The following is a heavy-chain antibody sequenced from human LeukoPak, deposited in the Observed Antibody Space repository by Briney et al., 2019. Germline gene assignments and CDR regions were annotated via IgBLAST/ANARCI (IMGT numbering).Heavy chain of an antibody. V-gene: IGHV1-2*02. CDR1: GYTFTGYY. J-gene: IGHJ4*02. CDR3: ARDMIVVRERPFDY. CDR2: INPNSGGT. Sequence: ASVKVSCKASGYTFTGYYMHRVRQAPGQGLEWMGWINPNSGGTNYAQKFQGRVTMTRDTSISTAYMELSRLRSDDTAVYYCARDMIVVRERPFDYWGQGTLVTVSS. D-gene: IGHD3-10*01.